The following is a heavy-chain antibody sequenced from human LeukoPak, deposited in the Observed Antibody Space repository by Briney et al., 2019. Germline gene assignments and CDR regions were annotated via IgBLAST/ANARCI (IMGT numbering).Heavy chain of an antibody. V-gene: IGHV3-30-3*02. D-gene: IGHD3-10*01. Sequence: GRSLRLSCAASGFTFSSYAMHWVRQAPGKGLEWVAVISYDGSNKYYADSVKGRFTISRDNSKNTLYLQMNSLRAEDTAVYYCAKTYYYGSGSYPNWFDPWGQGTPVTVSS. CDR2: ISYDGSNK. CDR1: GFTFSSYA. J-gene: IGHJ5*02. CDR3: AKTYYYGSGSYPNWFDP.